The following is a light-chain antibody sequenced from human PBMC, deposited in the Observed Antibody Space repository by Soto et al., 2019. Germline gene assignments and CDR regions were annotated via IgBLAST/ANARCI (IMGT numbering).Light chain of an antibody. CDR3: AAWDDSLNGYV. CDR1: SSNIGSNT. V-gene: IGLV1-44*01. CDR2: SNN. Sequence: QSVLTQPPSASGTPGQRVTISCSGSSSNIGSNTVNWYQQLPGTASKLLIYSNNQRPSGVPDRFSGSKSGTSASLAISGLHSEDEADYYCAAWDDSLNGYVFGTGTKLTVL. J-gene: IGLJ1*01.